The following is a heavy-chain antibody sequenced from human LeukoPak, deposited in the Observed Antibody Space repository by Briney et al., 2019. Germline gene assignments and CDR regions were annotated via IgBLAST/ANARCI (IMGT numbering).Heavy chain of an antibody. Sequence: SETLSLTCAVYGGSFSGYYWSWIRQPPGKELEWIGEINHSGSTNYNPSLKSRVTISVDTSKNQFSLKLSSVTAADTAVYYCARGRYDFWSGLPYDYWGQGTLVTVSS. CDR3: ARGRYDFWSGLPYDY. CDR2: INHSGST. J-gene: IGHJ4*02. V-gene: IGHV4-34*01. D-gene: IGHD3-3*01. CDR1: GGSFSGYY.